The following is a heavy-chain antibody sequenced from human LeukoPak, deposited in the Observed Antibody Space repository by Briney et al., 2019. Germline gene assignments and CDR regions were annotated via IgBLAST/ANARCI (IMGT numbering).Heavy chain of an antibody. Sequence: SVKVSCKASGGTFISYAISWVRQAPGQGLEWMGRIIPILGIADYARKFQGRVTITADKSTSTAYMELSSLRSEDTAVYYCARTAAEGAFDIWGQGTMVTVSS. D-gene: IGHD6-13*01. J-gene: IGHJ3*02. CDR3: ARTAAEGAFDI. V-gene: IGHV1-69*04. CDR1: GGTFISYA. CDR2: IIPILGIA.